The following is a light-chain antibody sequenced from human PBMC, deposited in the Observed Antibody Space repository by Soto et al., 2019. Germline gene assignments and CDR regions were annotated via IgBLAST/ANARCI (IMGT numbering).Light chain of an antibody. CDR3: KQYGSSGT. V-gene: IGKV3-20*01. J-gene: IGKJ1*01. CDR2: AAS. Sequence: EIVMTQSPATLSLSPGERATLSCRASQSISGNLAWYQQKPGQTPRLLIYAASGRATGIQDRFSGSGSGTDSTLTIRRLEPEDFAVYYCKQYGSSGTFGQGTKVDIK. CDR1: QSISGN.